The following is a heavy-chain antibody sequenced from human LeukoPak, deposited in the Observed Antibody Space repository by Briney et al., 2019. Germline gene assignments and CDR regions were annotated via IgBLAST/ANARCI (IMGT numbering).Heavy chain of an antibody. CDR1: GFSFSVFW. Sequence: GGSLRLSCAASGFSFSVFWMHWVRQAPGKGPVWVSRIKTDGSITDYADSVKGRFTISRDNAKNSLYLQMNSLRAEDTALYYCARDDYGSGSWNDYWGQGTLVTVSS. V-gene: IGHV3-74*01. CDR3: ARDDYGSGSWNDY. CDR2: IKTDGSIT. D-gene: IGHD3-10*01. J-gene: IGHJ4*02.